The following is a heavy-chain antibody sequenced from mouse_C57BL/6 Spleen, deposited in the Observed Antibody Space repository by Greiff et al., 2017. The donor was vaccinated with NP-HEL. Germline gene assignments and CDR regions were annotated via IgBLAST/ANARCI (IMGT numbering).Heavy chain of an antibody. V-gene: IGHV5-9-1*02. CDR2: ISSGGDYI. CDR1: GFTFSSYA. CDR3: TRDYDYDGGSWFAY. Sequence: EVQLVESGEGLVKPGGSLKLSCAASGFTFSSYAMSWVRQTQEKRLEWVAYISSGGDYIYYADTVKGRFTISRDNARNTLYLQMSSLKSEDTAMYYCTRDYDYDGGSWFAYWGQGTLVTVSA. J-gene: IGHJ3*01. D-gene: IGHD2-4*01.